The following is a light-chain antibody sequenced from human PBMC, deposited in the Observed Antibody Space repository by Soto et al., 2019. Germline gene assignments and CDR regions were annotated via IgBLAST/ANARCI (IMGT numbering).Light chain of an antibody. V-gene: IGKV1-39*01. CDR1: QSIGRY. Sequence: DIQMTQSPSSMFASVGDRVAITCRASQSIGRYVNWYQHKPGEAPKILIYGASSLHSGVPPRFSGSGSGTDFTLIISRLHPEDFATYCCQQKYRMPRTFGHGTKVE. CDR2: GAS. J-gene: IGKJ1*01. CDR3: QQKYRMPRT.